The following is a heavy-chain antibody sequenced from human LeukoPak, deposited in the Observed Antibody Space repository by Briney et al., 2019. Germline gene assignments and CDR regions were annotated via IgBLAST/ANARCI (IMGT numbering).Heavy chain of an antibody. Sequence: SVKVSCKASGGTFSTYEINWVRQAPGQGLEWVGRIIPVLNIANYAQRFQGRVTITADKSTNTAYMELSGLRSEDTAAYYCARRSDTGVVPHHSYYCFDVWGQGTAVTVS. J-gene: IGHJ6*02. CDR1: GGTFSTYE. D-gene: IGHD5-18*01. CDR2: IIPVLNIA. CDR3: ARRSDTGVVPHHSYYCFDV. V-gene: IGHV1-69*10.